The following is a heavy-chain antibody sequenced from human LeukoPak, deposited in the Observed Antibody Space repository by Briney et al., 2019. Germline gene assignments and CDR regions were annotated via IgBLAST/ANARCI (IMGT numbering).Heavy chain of an antibody. J-gene: IGHJ4*02. V-gene: IGHV3-20*04. CDR1: GFAFDEHG. CDR3: ARAPITSPFYFDY. D-gene: IGHD2-2*01. CDR2: INWSGGST. Sequence: GGSLSLSCTASGFAFDEHGMSWVRQVQGKGLEWVSGINWSGGSTGYADPLRGRFTISRDNAKNSLYLQMDSLRAEDTVLYYCARAPITSPFYFDYWGQGTLVTVSS.